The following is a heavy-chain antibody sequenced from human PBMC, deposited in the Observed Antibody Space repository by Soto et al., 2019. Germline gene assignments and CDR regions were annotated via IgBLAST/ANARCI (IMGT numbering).Heavy chain of an antibody. Sequence: QVQLVQSGGEVKKPGASVKVSCKASVYTFTSYGISWVRQAPGQGLEWMGWISAYNGNTNYAQKLQGRVTITTDTSTSTASIELRSLRSDDTAGDYCARDRALELGDYWGQGTLVTVSS. V-gene: IGHV1-18*01. CDR2: ISAYNGNT. CDR1: VYTFTSYG. D-gene: IGHD1-26*01. CDR3: ARDRALELGDY. J-gene: IGHJ4*02.